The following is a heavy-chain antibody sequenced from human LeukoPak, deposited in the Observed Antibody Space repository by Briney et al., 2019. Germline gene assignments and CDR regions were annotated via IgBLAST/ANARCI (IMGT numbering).Heavy chain of an antibody. V-gene: IGHV3-66*01. J-gene: IGHJ4*02. CDR1: GFTVSSNY. D-gene: IGHD2-2*03. CDR3: AKSPKVGFLFDY. CDR2: IYGGVNT. Sequence: GGSLRLSCTASGFTVSSNYMSWVRQAPGKGLEWVSVIYGGVNTVYADSVKGRFTISRDNSKNTLYLQMNSLRAEDTAVYCCAKSPKVGFLFDYWGKGTLVTVSS.